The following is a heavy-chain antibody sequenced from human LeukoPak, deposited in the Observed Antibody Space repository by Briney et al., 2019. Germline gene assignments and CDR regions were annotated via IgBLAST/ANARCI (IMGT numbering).Heavy chain of an antibody. CDR3: AREVDTDDYYYYYYGMDV. CDR1: GGSISSYY. V-gene: IGHV4-4*07. D-gene: IGHD5-18*01. CDR2: IYTSGST. Sequence: SETLSLTCTVSGGSISSYYWSWIRQPAGKGLEWIGRIYTSGSTNYNPSLKSRVTMSVDTSENQFSLKLSSVTAADTAVYYCAREVDTDDYYYYYYGMDVWGQGTTVTVSS. J-gene: IGHJ6*02.